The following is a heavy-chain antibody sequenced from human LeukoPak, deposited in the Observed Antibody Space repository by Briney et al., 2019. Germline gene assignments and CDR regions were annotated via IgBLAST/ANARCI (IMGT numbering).Heavy chain of an antibody. CDR1: GFTFSGYW. D-gene: IGHD6-13*01. V-gene: IGHV3-7*03. CDR2: IKDDGSEK. Sequence: GGSLRLSCAASGFTFSGYWMSWVRQAPGKGLEWVANIKDDGSEKYYVDSVKGRFTISRDDAKNSLYLQMNSLRAEDTAVYYCARARDSSWDYWGQGTLVTVSS. CDR3: ARARDSSWDY. J-gene: IGHJ4*02.